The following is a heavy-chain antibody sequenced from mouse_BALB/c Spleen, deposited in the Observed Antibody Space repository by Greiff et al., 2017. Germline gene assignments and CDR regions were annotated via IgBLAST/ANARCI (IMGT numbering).Heavy chain of an antibody. V-gene: IGHV1-20*02. CDR2: INPYNGDT. CDR3: ARSIITTVSPMDY. CDR1: GYSFTGYF. Sequence: VQLQQSGPERVKPGASVKISCKASGYSFTGYFMNWVMQSHGKSLEWIGRINPYNGDTFYNQKFKGKATLTVDKSSSTAHMELRSLASEDSAVYYCARSIITTVSPMDYWGQGTSVTVSS. J-gene: IGHJ4*01. D-gene: IGHD1-1*01.